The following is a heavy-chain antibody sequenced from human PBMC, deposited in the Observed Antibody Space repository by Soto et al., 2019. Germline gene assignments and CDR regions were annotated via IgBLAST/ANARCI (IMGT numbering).Heavy chain of an antibody. Sequence: QVQLLQSGAEVKRPGASLNASCKAFGYTFTTYYMHWVRQAPGQVLEWMGMINPTSGSTTYEKNFQGRVIMTRDKSTTTVYMDLNSLRSEDTAVYYCSRLDIVGPSTVPWGEGMLVIVSS. CDR3: SRLDIVGPSTVP. CDR1: GYTFTTYY. CDR2: INPTSGST. V-gene: IGHV1-46*01. D-gene: IGHD1-26*01. J-gene: IGHJ5*02.